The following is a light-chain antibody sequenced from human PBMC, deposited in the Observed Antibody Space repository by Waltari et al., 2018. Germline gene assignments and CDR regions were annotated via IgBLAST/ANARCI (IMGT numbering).Light chain of an antibody. J-gene: IGLJ2*01. CDR3: QAWDSGVV. CDR1: KWGDKY. V-gene: IGLV3-1*01. CDR2: QDS. Sequence: SYELTQPPSVSVSPGQTASITCSGDKWGDKYVCWYQQKPGHSPEVVIYQDSLRPSWIPERFSGSNSGNTATLTISGTQPVDDADYYCQAWDSGVVFGGGTKLTVL.